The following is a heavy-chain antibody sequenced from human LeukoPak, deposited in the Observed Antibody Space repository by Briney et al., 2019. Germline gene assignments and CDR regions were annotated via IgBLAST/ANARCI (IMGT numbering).Heavy chain of an antibody. J-gene: IGHJ3*01. CDR3: ARDVVPRDYGDTLNAYDL. D-gene: IGHD4-17*01. CDR2: IHHDGRT. Sequence: PSETLSLTCAVSGGSLSGYYWSWIRQSPGKGLEWMGDIHHDGRTKYKSSFKSRITIFLVSSKNEFSLRLSPVTPADTALYFCARDVVPRDYGDTLNAYDLWGQGTVVTVS. CDR1: GGSLSGYY. V-gene: IGHV4-34*01.